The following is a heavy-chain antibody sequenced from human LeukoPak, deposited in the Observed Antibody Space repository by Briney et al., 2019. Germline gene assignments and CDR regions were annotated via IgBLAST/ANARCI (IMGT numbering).Heavy chain of an antibody. V-gene: IGHV1-69*05. Sequence: VASVRVSCKASGGTFSSYAISWVRQAPGQGLEWMGGIIPIFGTANYAQRFQGRVTITTDESTSTAYMELSSLRFEDTAVYYCARGSRFLEWLFDYWGQGTLVTVSS. J-gene: IGHJ4*02. CDR1: GGTFSSYA. CDR3: ARGSRFLEWLFDY. CDR2: IIPIFGTA. D-gene: IGHD3-3*01.